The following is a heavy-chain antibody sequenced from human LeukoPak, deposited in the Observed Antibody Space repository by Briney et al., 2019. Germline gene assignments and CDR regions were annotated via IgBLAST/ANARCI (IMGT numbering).Heavy chain of an antibody. CDR2: IYYSGST. CDR3: ARVGGTNYYYYGMDV. Sequence: SETLSLTCTVSGGSTSNYYWSWIRQPPGKGLEWIGYIYYSGSTNYNPSLKSRVTISVDTSKNQFSLKLSSVTAADTAVYYCARVGGTNYYYYGMDVWGQGTTVTVSS. J-gene: IGHJ6*02. D-gene: IGHD1-26*01. CDR1: GGSTSNYY. V-gene: IGHV4-59*01.